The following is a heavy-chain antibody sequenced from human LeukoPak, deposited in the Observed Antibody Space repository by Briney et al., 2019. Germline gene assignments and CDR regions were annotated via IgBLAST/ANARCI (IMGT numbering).Heavy chain of an antibody. D-gene: IGHD1-1*01. CDR3: ARLERRGAFHFDY. J-gene: IGHJ4*02. CDR2: IKQDGSEK. Sequence: GGSLRLSCAASGFTFSSYWMSWVRQAPGKGLEWVANIKQDGSEKYYADSVKGRFTISRDNAKNSLYLQMNSLRAEDTAVYYCARLERRGAFHFDYWGQGTLVTVSS. CDR1: GFTFSSYW. V-gene: IGHV3-7*01.